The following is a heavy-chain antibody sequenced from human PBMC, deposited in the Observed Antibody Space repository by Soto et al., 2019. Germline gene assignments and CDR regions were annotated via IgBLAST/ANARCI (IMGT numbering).Heavy chain of an antibody. CDR3: ARETTYCGGDCYYDAFDI. V-gene: IGHV3-33*01. CDR2: IWYDGSNK. D-gene: IGHD2-21*02. J-gene: IGHJ3*02. CDR1: GFTFSSYG. Sequence: GGSLRLSCAASGFTFSSYGMHWVRQAPGKGLEWVAVIWYDGSNKYYADSVKGRFTISRDNSKNTLYLQMNSLRAEDTAVYYCARETTYCGGDCYYDAFDIWGQGTMDTVSS.